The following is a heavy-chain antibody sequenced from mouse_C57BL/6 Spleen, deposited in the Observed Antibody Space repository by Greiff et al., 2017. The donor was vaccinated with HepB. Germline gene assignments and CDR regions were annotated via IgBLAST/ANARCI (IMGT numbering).Heavy chain of an antibody. D-gene: IGHD2-12*01. J-gene: IGHJ4*01. V-gene: IGHV5-4*01. CDR2: ISDGGSYT. Sequence: EVQGVESGGGLVKPGGSLKLSCAASGFTFSSYAMSWVRQTPEKRLEWVATISDGGSYTYYPDNVQGRFTISRDNAKNNLYLQMSHLKSEDTAMYYCARDYREAYYYAMDCWGQGTSVTVSS. CDR3: ARDYREAYYYAMDC. CDR1: GFTFSSYA.